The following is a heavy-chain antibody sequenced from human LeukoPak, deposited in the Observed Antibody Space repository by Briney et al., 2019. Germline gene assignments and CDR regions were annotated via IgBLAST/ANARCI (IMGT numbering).Heavy chain of an antibody. D-gene: IGHD3-10*01. CDR1: GFTFSNYW. Sequence: GGSLRLSCAASGFTFSNYWMSWVRQAPGKGLEWVANIKQDGSEKYYVVSVTGRFTISRDNAKNSLYLQMNSLRAEDTAVYYCARWATSYDFWGQGTLVTVSS. V-gene: IGHV3-7*01. J-gene: IGHJ4*02. CDR2: IKQDGSEK. CDR3: ARWATSYDF.